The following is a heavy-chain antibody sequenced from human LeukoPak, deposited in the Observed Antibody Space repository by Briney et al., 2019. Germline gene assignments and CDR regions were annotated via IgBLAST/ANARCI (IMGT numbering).Heavy chain of an antibody. D-gene: IGHD3-10*01. Sequence: SETLSLTCSVSGGSISRGGDYWTWIRQHPEKGLEWIGYISGSGSTYYNPSLRSRVTISADTSKNQFSLKLTSVTAADTAVFYCARVPIIRGVIEDWGQGTLVSVSS. CDR1: GGSISRGGDY. V-gene: IGHV4-31*03. J-gene: IGHJ4*02. CDR2: ISGSGST. CDR3: ARVPIIRGVIED.